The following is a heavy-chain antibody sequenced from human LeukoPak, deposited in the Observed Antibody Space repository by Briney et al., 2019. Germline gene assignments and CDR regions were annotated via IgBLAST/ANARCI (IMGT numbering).Heavy chain of an antibody. CDR1: GGTFSSYA. D-gene: IGHD3-22*01. Sequence: ASVKVSCKASGGTFSSYAISWVRQAPGQGLEWMGGIIPIFGTANYAQKFQGRVTITADESTSTAYMELSSLRSEDTAVYCCARGRSRSYDSSGYYYPPDYWGQGTLVTVSS. J-gene: IGHJ4*02. V-gene: IGHV1-69*13. CDR3: ARGRSRSYDSSGYYYPPDY. CDR2: IIPIFGTA.